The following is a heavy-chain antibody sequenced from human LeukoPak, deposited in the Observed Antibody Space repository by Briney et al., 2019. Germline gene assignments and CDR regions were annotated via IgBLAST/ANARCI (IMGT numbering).Heavy chain of an antibody. D-gene: IGHD4-17*01. V-gene: IGHV3-23*01. CDR1: GFTFSSYA. CDR3: ARSTDYGDYVRWYFDL. Sequence: GGSLKLSCAGSGFTFSSYAMSWVRKAPGKGLEWVSTVSGCGGTTYYPDSVKGRCTISRDNSKNTLSLQMNSLRAEDTAVYCCARSTDYGDYVRWYFDLWGRGTLVTVSS. J-gene: IGHJ2*01. CDR2: VSGCGGTT.